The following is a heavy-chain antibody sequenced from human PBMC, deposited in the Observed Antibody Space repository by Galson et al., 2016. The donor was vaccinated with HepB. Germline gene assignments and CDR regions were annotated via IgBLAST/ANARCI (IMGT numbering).Heavy chain of an antibody. V-gene: IGHV3-30*18. CDR1: GFTFSSNA. J-gene: IGHJ4*02. CDR2: ISYDGSNK. Sequence: SLRLSCAASGFTFSSNAMHWVRQAPGKGLEWVALISYDGSNKYYADSVKGRFTISRDNSKNTLYLQMSGLRTEDTAIYYCAKGFGWAFTYGPQPIGQDYFDHWGQGSLVTVSS. CDR3: AKGFGWAFTYGPQPIGQDYFDH. D-gene: IGHD3-10*01.